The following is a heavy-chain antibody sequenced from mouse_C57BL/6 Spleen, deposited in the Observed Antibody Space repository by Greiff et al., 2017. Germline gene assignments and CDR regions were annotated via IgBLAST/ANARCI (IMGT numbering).Heavy chain of an antibody. CDR2: IHPNSGST. CDR1: GYTFTSYW. D-gene: IGHD2-5*01. Sequence: QVQLQQPGAELVKPGASVTLSCKASGYTFTSYWMHWVKQRPGQGLEWIGMIHPNSGSTNYNEKFKSKATLTVDKSSSTAYMQLSSLTSEDSAVYYCARNYSKSFDYWGQGTTLTVSS. V-gene: IGHV1-64*01. J-gene: IGHJ2*01. CDR3: ARNYSKSFDY.